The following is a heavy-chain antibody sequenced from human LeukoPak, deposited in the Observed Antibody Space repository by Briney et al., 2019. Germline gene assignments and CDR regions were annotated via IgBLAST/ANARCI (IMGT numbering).Heavy chain of an antibody. Sequence: PGGSLRLSCAASGFTFSSYGMSWVRQAPGKGLEWVSAISGSGGSTYYADSVKGRFTISRDNSKNTLYLQMNSLRAEDTAVYYCAKVYSSGWYGSSRTTYFDYWGQGTLVTVSS. CDR1: GFTFSSYG. CDR2: ISGSGGST. CDR3: AKVYSSGWYGSSRTTYFDY. J-gene: IGHJ4*02. D-gene: IGHD6-19*01. V-gene: IGHV3-23*01.